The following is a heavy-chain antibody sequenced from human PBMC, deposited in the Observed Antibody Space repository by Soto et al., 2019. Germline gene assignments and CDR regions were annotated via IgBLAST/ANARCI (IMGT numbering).Heavy chain of an antibody. J-gene: IGHJ3*01. V-gene: IGHV3-23*01. CDR2: ISGSGGST. Sequence: EVQLLESGGSLVQAGWSLRISCAASGFTFSTYGMSWVRQAPGKGLEWASHISGSGGSTLYADSVKGRYTISRDNSKNTVFLQMSSLRAEDTAVYYCAKSRRLCTNGSCGAVYAWGQGTVVTVSS. CDR1: GFTFSTYG. D-gene: IGHD2-8*01. CDR3: AKSRRLCTNGSCGAVYA.